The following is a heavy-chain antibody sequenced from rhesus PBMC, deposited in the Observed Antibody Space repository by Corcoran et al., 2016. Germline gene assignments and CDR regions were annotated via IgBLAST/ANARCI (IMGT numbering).Heavy chain of an antibody. CDR3: ARVYCSSTYCSSYYCDY. CDR1: GFALRTRGLG. D-gene: IGHD2-15*01. Sequence: QVTLKESGPALVKPTPTLTLTCTFSGFALRTRGLGLGWIRLPPGTALSWLASSYWDDDKYYSTSLKSRLTISKNNSKNQVVLTMTNMDPVDTATYYSARVYCSSTYCSSYYCDYWGQGVLVTVSS. CDR2: SYWDDDK. J-gene: IGHJ4*01. V-gene: IGHV2S1*01.